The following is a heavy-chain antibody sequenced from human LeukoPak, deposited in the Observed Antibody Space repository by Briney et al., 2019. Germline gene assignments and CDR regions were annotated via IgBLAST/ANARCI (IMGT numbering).Heavy chain of an antibody. V-gene: IGHV4-59*12. CDR1: GGSIISYY. D-gene: IGHD6-25*01. CDR2: IYYSGCT. CDR3: ARGKGRQFDY. J-gene: IGHJ4*02. Sequence: SEALSLPCSVAGGSIISYYWSWMRRHPGRGLEWIGYIYYSGCTNYNPSLKRRVTISVDTSKNQFSLKLSSVTAADTAVYYCARGKGRQFDYWGQGTLVTVSS.